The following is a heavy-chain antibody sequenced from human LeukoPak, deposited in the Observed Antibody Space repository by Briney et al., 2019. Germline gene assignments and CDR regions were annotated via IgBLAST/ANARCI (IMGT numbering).Heavy chain of an antibody. CDR3: ARSFGELSPVFDY. D-gene: IGHD3-10*01. CDR1: GGSISSGGYY. Sequence: SSETLSLTCTVSGGSISSGGYYWSWIRQPPGKGLEWIGYIYYSGSTNYNPSLKSLVTIAVDTAKNQFSLKLSSVTAVDTAVYYCARSFGELSPVFDYWGQGTLVTVSS. V-gene: IGHV4-61*08. CDR2: IYYSGST. J-gene: IGHJ4*02.